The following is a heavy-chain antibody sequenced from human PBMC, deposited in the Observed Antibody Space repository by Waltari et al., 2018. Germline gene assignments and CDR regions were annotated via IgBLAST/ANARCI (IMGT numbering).Heavy chain of an antibody. CDR1: GFPFGTYS. CDR3: AKDWGELGNWFDP. D-gene: IGHD3-16*01. J-gene: IGHJ5*02. V-gene: IGHV3-23*04. Sequence: EVQLVESGGGLVQPGGSLRLSCAASGFPFGTYSMTWLRQAPGQGLEWVASISSGSDKTFYADSVKGRFTISRDNYKNTVFLGMNNLEAEDTALYYCAKDWGELGNWFDPWGQGTLVTVSS. CDR2: ISSGSDKT.